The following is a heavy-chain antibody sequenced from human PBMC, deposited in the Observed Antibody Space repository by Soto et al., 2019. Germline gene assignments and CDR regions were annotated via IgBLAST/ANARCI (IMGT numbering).Heavy chain of an antibody. CDR1: GFTFSSYA. J-gene: IGHJ3*02. D-gene: IGHD4-17*01. CDR2: ISSNGGST. V-gene: IGHV3-64*01. CDR3: ARDGLRQYAFDI. Sequence: PGGSLRLSCAASGFTFSSYAMHWVRQAPGKGLEYVSAISSNGGSTYYANSVKGRFTISRDNSKNTLYLQMGSLRAEDMAVYYCARDGLRQYAFDIRGQGTMVTVSS.